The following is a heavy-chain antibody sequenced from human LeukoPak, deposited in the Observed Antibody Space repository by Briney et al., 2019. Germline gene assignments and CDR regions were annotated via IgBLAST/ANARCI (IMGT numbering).Heavy chain of an antibody. CDR1: GGSFSGYY. CDR3: ARDLSSGFDY. CDR2: INHSGST. Sequence: SETLSLTCAVYGGSFSGYYWSWIRQPPGKGLEWIGEINHSGSTNYNPSLKSRVTISVDTSKNQFSLKLSSVTAADTAVYYCARDLSSGFDYWGQGTLVTVSS. J-gene: IGHJ4*02. V-gene: IGHV4-34*01. D-gene: IGHD6-19*01.